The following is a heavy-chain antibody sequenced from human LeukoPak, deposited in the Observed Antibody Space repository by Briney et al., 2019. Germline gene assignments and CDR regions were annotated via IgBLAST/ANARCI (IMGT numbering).Heavy chain of an antibody. CDR1: GGSFSGYY. CDR3: ARSVATRGNWFDP. CDR2: INHSGST. D-gene: IGHD6-6*01. Sequence: SETLSLTCAVYGGSFSGYYWSWIRQPPGKGLEWIGEINHSGSTNYNPSLKSRVTISVDTSKNQFFLKLSSVTAADTAVYYCARSVATRGNWFDPWGQGTLVTVSS. V-gene: IGHV4-34*01. J-gene: IGHJ5*02.